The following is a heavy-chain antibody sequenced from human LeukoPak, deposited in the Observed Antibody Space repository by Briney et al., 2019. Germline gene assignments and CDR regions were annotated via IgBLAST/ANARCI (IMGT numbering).Heavy chain of an antibody. V-gene: IGHV1-46*01. J-gene: IGHJ6*04. Sequence: ASVKVSCKASGYTFTSYYMHWVRQAPGQGLEWMGIINPSGGSTSYAQKFQGGVTMTRDTSTSAVYMELRSLRSEDTAVYYRARGPLYYYGAGRGYGMDVWGKGTTVTVSS. CDR2: INPSGGST. CDR3: ARGPLYYYGAGRGYGMDV. CDR1: GYTFTSYY. D-gene: IGHD3-10*01.